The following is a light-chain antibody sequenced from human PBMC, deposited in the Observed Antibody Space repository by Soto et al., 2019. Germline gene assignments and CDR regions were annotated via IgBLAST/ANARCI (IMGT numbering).Light chain of an antibody. Sequence: EVVMTQSPATLSVSPGERASLYCRASQSVSTYLAWYQHKPGQAPRLLIYDASNRATGVPVRFSGSGSGTDFTLTISSLEPEDFAVYYCQQRSDWPPLTFGGGTKVDIK. CDR1: QSVSTY. J-gene: IGKJ4*01. CDR2: DAS. V-gene: IGKV3-11*01. CDR3: QQRSDWPPLT.